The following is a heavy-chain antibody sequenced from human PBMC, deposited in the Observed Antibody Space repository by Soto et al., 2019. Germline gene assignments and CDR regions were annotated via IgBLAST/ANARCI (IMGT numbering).Heavy chain of an antibody. Sequence: VASVKVSCKASGYTFTSYGISWVRQAPGQGLEWMGWISAYNGNTNYAQKLQGRVTMTTDTSTSTAYMELRSLRSDDTAVYYCAREAYYDSSGYYYGYWGQGTLVTVSS. V-gene: IGHV1-18*01. CDR3: AREAYYDSSGYYYGY. CDR2: ISAYNGNT. J-gene: IGHJ4*02. CDR1: GYTFTSYG. D-gene: IGHD3-22*01.